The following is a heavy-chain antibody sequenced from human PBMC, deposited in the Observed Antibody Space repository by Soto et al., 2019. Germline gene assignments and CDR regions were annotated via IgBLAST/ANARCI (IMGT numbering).Heavy chain of an antibody. Sequence: EVQLVQSGAEVKKPGESLEISCKASGYSFTSYWIGWVRQMPGKGLEWMGIIYPGDSNTRYSPSFKGQVTISADKSISTAYLQWSSLKASDTAMYYCARREAPGMYQLISYWFDPWGQGTQVTVSS. CDR3: ARREAPGMYQLISYWFDP. CDR1: GYSFTSYW. CDR2: IYPGDSNT. V-gene: IGHV5-51*01. J-gene: IGHJ5*02. D-gene: IGHD2-2*01.